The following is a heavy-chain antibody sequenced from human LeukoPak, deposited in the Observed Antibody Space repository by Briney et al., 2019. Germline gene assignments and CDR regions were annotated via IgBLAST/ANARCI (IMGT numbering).Heavy chain of an antibody. CDR2: INPSGGST. CDR1: GYTFTSYY. CDR3: ARVYYYGSALYPHYGMDV. D-gene: IGHD3-10*01. J-gene: IGHJ6*02. V-gene: IGHV1-46*01. Sequence: GASVKVSCKASGYTFTSYYMHWVRQAPGQGLEWMGIINPSGGSTSYAQKFQGRVTMTTDTSTSTAYMELRSLRSDDTAVYYCARVYYYGSALYPHYGMDVWGQGTTVTVSS.